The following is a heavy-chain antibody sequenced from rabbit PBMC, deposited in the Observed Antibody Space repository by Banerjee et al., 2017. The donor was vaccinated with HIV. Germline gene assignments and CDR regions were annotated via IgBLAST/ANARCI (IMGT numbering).Heavy chain of an antibody. D-gene: IGHD2-1*01. CDR2: ITYRGSA. V-gene: IGHV1S29*01. CDR3: AITIFDYDDYGDYFPSYFNL. Sequence: QEQLKESGGGLVQPGGSLKLSCKASGFDFSSYAITWVRQAPGKGLEYIGYITYRGSAYYASWVNGRFTISSHNAQNTVDLQMTSLTAADTATYFCAITIFDYDDYGDYFPSYFNLWGQGTLVTVS. CDR1: GFDFSSYA. J-gene: IGHJ4*01.